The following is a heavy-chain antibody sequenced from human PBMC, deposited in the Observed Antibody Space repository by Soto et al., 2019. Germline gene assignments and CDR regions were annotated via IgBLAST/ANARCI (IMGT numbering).Heavy chain of an antibody. CDR1: GGSISNHY. Sequence: QVQLQESGPGLVKPSETLSLTCTVSGGSISNHYWSWIRQPPGKGLEWIVYIYYNGNTNYNPSLESRVTMSVDTSKNQFSLKLSSVTAADTAVYYCARSNWYSEYWGQGTLVTVSS. J-gene: IGHJ4*02. CDR3: ARSNWYSEY. D-gene: IGHD7-27*01. V-gene: IGHV4-59*11. CDR2: IYYNGNT.